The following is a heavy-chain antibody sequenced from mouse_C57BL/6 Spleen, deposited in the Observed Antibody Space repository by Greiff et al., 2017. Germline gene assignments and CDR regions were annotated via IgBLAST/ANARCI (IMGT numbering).Heavy chain of an antibody. J-gene: IGHJ3*01. CDR2: ISSGSSTI. Sequence: EVKLVASGGGLVKPGGSLKLSCAASGFTFSAYGMHWVRQAPEKGLEWVAYISSGSSTIYYADTVKGRFTISRDNAKNTLFLQMTSLRSEDTAMYYCARSNWDEIAYWGQGTLVTVSA. D-gene: IGHD4-1*01. CDR3: ARSNWDEIAY. CDR1: GFTFSAYG. V-gene: IGHV5-17*01.